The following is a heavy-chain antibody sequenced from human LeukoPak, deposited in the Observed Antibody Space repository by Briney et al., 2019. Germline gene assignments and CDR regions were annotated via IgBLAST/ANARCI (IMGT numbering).Heavy chain of an antibody. CDR1: GGTFSSYA. Sequence: SVKVSCKASGGTFSSYAISRVRQAPGQGLEWMGGIIPIFGTANYAQKFQGRVTITTDESTSTAYMELSSLRSEDTAVYYCARDGTNCSSTSCHTNYYYYMDVWGKGTTVTASS. J-gene: IGHJ6*03. D-gene: IGHD2-2*01. CDR2: IIPIFGTA. CDR3: ARDGTNCSSTSCHTNYYYYMDV. V-gene: IGHV1-69*05.